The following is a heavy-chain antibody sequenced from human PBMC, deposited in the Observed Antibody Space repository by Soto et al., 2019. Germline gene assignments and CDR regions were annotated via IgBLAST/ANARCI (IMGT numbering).Heavy chain of an antibody. D-gene: IGHD6-19*01. CDR3: ARERGIAVAGTPGNYYYYMDV. Sequence: GGSLRLSCAASGFTFSSYGMHWVRQAPGKGLEWVAVIWYDGSNKYYADSVKGRFTISRDNSKNTLYLQMNSLRAEDTAVYYCARERGIAVAGTPGNYYYYMDVWGKGTTVTVSS. V-gene: IGHV3-33*01. J-gene: IGHJ6*03. CDR1: GFTFSSYG. CDR2: IWYDGSNK.